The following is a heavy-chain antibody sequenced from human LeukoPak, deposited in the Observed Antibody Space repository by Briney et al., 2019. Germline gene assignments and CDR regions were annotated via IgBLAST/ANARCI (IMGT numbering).Heavy chain of an antibody. Sequence: GSLRLSCAASGFSVSGNYMSWVRQAPGKGLEWVSAIYSGGATYYTDSENGRFTMSRHTSKNTLDLQMNSLRVEDTAVYYCARWKMEGIVVDVFDIWGQGTMVIVSS. D-gene: IGHD3-22*01. CDR3: ARWKMEGIVVDVFDI. V-gene: IGHV3-53*04. CDR1: GFSVSGNY. J-gene: IGHJ3*02. CDR2: IYSGGAT.